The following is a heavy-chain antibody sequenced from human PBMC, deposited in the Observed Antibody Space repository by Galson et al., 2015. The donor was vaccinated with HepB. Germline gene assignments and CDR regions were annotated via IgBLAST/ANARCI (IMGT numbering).Heavy chain of an antibody. J-gene: IGHJ6*03. D-gene: IGHD3-10*01. Sequence: SESLSLTCAVYGGSFSGYYWTWIRQPPGKGLEWIGDINRSGNINCTPSLKSRVTISLDTSKTQFSLKLRSVTAADTGVYYCARADRGVIIVHHYYYMDVWGKGTMVTVSS. CDR1: GGSFSGYY. CDR3: ARADRGVIIVHHYYYMDV. CDR2: INRSGNI. V-gene: IGHV4-34*01.